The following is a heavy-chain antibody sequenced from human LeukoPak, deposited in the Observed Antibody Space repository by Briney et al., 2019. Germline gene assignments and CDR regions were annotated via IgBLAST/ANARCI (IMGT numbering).Heavy chain of an antibody. CDR3: ARLPAYCSSTSCYYDY. CDR1: GFTFSSHW. J-gene: IGHJ4*02. V-gene: IGHV3-7*01. Sequence: GGSLRLSCAASGFTFSSHWMSWVRQAPGKGLEWVANINQDGSEKYYVDSVKGRFTISRDNAKNSLFLQMNSLRAEDTAVYYCARLPAYCSSTSCYYDYWGQGTLVTVSS. CDR2: INQDGSEK. D-gene: IGHD2-2*01.